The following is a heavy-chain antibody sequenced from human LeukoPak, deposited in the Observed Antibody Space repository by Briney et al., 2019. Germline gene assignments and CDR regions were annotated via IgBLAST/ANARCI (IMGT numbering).Heavy chain of an antibody. D-gene: IGHD3-9*01. V-gene: IGHV4-34*01. CDR2: INHCGST. Sequence: SETLSLTCVVYGGSFSGYYWSWIRQPPGKGLEWIGEINHCGSTNYNPSLKSRVTISVDTSKNQFSLKLSSVTAADTAVYYCARGTILRYFDWLPPDYWGQGTLVTVSS. CDR3: ARGTILRYFDWLPPDY. CDR1: GGSFSGYY. J-gene: IGHJ4*02.